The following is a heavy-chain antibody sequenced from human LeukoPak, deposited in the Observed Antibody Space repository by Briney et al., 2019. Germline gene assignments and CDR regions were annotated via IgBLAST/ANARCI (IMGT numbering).Heavy chain of an antibody. V-gene: IGHV3-7*01. Sequence: PGGSLRLSCAASGFTFSNYWMSWVRQAPGKGLEWVANMNQDGSDTYYADSVKGRFTISRDNAKNSLYLQMNSLRADDTAVYYCVRDLTCCGGDCFWGQGTLVTVSS. CDR1: GFTFSNYW. J-gene: IGHJ4*02. CDR2: MNQDGSDT. CDR3: VRDLTCCGGDCF. D-gene: IGHD2-21*01.